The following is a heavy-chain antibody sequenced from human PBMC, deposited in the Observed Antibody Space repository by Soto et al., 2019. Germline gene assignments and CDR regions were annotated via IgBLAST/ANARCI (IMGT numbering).Heavy chain of an antibody. CDR2: TYYRSKWYN. J-gene: IGHJ6*03. V-gene: IGHV6-1*01. D-gene: IGHD5-12*01. Sequence: SQTLSLTCAISGGSVSSNSAAWNWIRQSPSRGLEWLGRTYYRSKWYNDYAVSVKSRITINPDTSKNQFSLQLNSVTPEDTAVYYCARGGYSGVHFFHYYYMDVWGKGTTVTVS. CDR3: ARGGYSGVHFFHYYYMDV. CDR1: GGSVSSNSAA.